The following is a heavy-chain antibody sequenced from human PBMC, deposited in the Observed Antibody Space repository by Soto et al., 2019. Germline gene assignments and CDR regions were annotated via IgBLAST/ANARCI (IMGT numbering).Heavy chain of an antibody. CDR2: IYYSGST. CDR3: ASTLVITYAFDI. CDR1: GGSISSGGYY. V-gene: IGHV4-31*03. D-gene: IGHD3-22*01. Sequence: SETLSLTCTVSGGSISSGGYYWSWIRQHPGKGLEWIGYIYYSGSTYYNPSLKSRVTISVDTSKDQFSLKLSSVTAADTAVYYCASTLVITYAFDIWGQGTMVTVSS. J-gene: IGHJ3*02.